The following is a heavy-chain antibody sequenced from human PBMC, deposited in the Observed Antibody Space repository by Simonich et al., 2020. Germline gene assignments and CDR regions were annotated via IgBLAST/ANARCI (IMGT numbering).Heavy chain of an antibody. CDR3: ARGLRVAAAGTAFQH. Sequence: QVQLQQWGAGLLKPSETLSLTCAVYGGSFSGYYWSWIRQPPGKGLGWIGEINHRGTTKYNPSLKSRVTISVDTSKNQFSLKLSSVTAADTAVYYCARGLRVAAAGTAFQHWGQGTLVTVSS. CDR2: INHRGTT. CDR1: GGSFSGYY. D-gene: IGHD6-13*01. V-gene: IGHV4-34*01. J-gene: IGHJ1*01.